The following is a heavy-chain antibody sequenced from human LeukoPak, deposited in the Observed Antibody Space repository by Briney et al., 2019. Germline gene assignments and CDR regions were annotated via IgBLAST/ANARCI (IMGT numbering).Heavy chain of an antibody. J-gene: IGHJ3*02. CDR1: GGSISSSSYY. Sequence: PSETLSLTCTVSGGSISSSSYYWGWIRQPPGKGLEWIGSIYYSGSTYYNPSLKSRVTISVDTSKNQFSLKLSSVTAADTAVYYCASQPLGYCSSTSCYTDASDIWGQGTMVTVSS. D-gene: IGHD2-2*02. CDR2: IYYSGST. V-gene: IGHV4-39*01. CDR3: ASQPLGYCSSTSCYTDASDI.